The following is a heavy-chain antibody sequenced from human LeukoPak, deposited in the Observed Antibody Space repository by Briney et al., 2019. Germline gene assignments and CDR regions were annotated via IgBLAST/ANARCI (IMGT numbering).Heavy chain of an antibody. CDR2: ISSNGGST. CDR1: GLTFSSYA. J-gene: IGHJ4*02. Sequence: GGSLRLSCSASGLTFSSYAMHWVRQPPGKGLEYVSGISSNGGSTYYADSVKGRFTISRDNSKNTADLQMSSPRAEDTAVYYCLSRHQMVRVDYWGQGTLVTVSS. D-gene: IGHD6-13*01. CDR3: LSRHQMVRVDY. V-gene: IGHV3-64D*09.